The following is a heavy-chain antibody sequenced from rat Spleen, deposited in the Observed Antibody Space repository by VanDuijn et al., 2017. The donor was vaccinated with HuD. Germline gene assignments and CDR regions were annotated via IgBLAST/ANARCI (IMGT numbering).Heavy chain of an antibody. CDR3: TTLYNNFFDY. V-gene: IGHV5-27*01. J-gene: IGHJ2*01. D-gene: IGHD1-10*01. CDR2: ISPSGGST. CDR1: GFTFNNYY. Sequence: EVLMVESGGGLVKPGRSLKLSCAASGFTFNNYYMAWVRQAPTKGLEWVASISPSGGSTYYPDSVKGRFTISRDNAKSTLYLQMDSLRSEDTATYYCTTLYNNFFDYWGQGVMVTVSS.